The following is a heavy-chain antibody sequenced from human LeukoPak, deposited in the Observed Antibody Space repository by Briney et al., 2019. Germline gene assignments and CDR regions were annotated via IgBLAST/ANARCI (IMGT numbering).Heavy chain of an antibody. D-gene: IGHD5-18*01. CDR3: VTYVDTVRYDAFDV. Sequence: GGSLRLSCTASGFTFSSYWMDWVRQVPGKGPVWVSRVHPDGTNTAYSDSVKGRFTISRDNDRHTVYLQMNSLRAEDAAVYYCVTYVDTVRYDAFDVWGQGTMVIVSS. J-gene: IGHJ3*01. CDR1: GFTFSSYW. CDR2: VHPDGTNT. V-gene: IGHV3-74*01.